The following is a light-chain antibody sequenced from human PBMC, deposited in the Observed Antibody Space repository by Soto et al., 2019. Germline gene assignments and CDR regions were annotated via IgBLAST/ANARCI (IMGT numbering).Light chain of an antibody. CDR1: QSVKSN. Sequence: EKVMTQSPAALSVSPGERATLSCRASQSVKSNLAWYQQKAGQAPRLLLYGASTRATGIPARFSGSASGTEFTLTISSLQSEDSAVYYCQQYNDLPLTFGGGTKVEIK. CDR2: GAS. V-gene: IGKV3-15*01. J-gene: IGKJ4*01. CDR3: QQYNDLPLT.